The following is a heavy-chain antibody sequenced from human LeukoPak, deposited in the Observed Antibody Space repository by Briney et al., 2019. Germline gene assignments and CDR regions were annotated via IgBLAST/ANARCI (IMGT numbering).Heavy chain of an antibody. CDR2: INSDESNT. D-gene: IGHD2-8*01. CDR3: GRGGNGIDI. V-gene: IGHV3-74*01. J-gene: IGHJ3*02. Sequence: GGSLRLSCAASGFTFSHYLMHWVHQAPGKGLVWVSRINSDESNTNSYADSVKGRFIISRDNAKNTLYLQMNSLRAEDTAVYFCGRGGNGIDIWGQGTTVIVSS. CDR1: GFTFSHYL.